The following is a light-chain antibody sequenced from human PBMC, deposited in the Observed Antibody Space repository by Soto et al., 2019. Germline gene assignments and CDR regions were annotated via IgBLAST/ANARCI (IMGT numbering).Light chain of an antibody. J-gene: IGLJ1*01. CDR2: EVS. Sequence: QSALTQPASVSGSPGQSITISCTGTSSDVGGYKSVSWYQQQPDRPPKLILYEVSNRPSGVAHRFSGSKSGNTACLTISGLQAEDEADYYCCSFTSSTTYVFGTGTKLTVL. V-gene: IGLV2-14*01. CDR1: SSDVGGYKS. CDR3: CSFTSSTTYV.